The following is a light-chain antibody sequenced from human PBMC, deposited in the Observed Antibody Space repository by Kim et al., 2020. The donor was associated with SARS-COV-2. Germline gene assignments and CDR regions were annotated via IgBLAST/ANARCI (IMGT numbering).Light chain of an antibody. Sequence: CPGERATLSGRASQSVSSNLAWYQQKPGQAPRLLIYGASTRATGIPARFSGSGSGTEFTLTISSLQSEDFAVYYCQQYNNWPPFTFGPGTKVDIK. V-gene: IGKV3-15*01. CDR2: GAS. CDR3: QQYNNWPPFT. J-gene: IGKJ3*01. CDR1: QSVSSN.